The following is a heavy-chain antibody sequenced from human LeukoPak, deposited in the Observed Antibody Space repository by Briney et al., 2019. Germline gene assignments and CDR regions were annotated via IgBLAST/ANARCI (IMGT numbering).Heavy chain of an antibody. V-gene: IGHV3-33*03. CDR2: IWSDGSNK. CDR3: TTWWVGEPYYYYGMDV. Sequence: GGSLRLSCAASGFTFRSYGMHWVRQAPGKGLEWVAVIWSDGSNKHYADSVKGRFTISRDNSKNTLYLQMNSLRAEDTAVYYCTTWWVGEPYYYYGMDVWGQGTTVTVSS. D-gene: IGHD3-10*01. CDR1: GFTFRSYG. J-gene: IGHJ6*02.